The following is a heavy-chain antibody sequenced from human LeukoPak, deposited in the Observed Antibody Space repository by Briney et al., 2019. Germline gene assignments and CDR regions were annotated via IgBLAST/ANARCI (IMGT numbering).Heavy chain of an antibody. J-gene: IGHJ4*02. V-gene: IGHV3-21*04. CDR1: GFTFSSYS. CDR2: ISSSSSYI. Sequence: GGSLRLSCAASGFTFSSYSMNWVRQAPGRGLEWVSSISSSSSYIYYADSVKGRFTISRDNAKNSLYLQMNSLRAEDTAVYYCAKKSPRYYDLDYWGQGTLVTVSS. CDR3: AKKSPRYYDLDY. D-gene: IGHD3-22*01.